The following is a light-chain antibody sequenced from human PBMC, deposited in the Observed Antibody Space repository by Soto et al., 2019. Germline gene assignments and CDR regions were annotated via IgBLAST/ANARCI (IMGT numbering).Light chain of an antibody. Sequence: IVLTQSPGTLSLSPGERATLSCRASQTVPKSYLAWYQQRPGQAPRLLIYYASNRATGIQDRFSGSESGTDFTLTISHLEPEDFAVYYCHQYAWSPLTFGQGTRLEIK. V-gene: IGKV3-20*01. CDR1: QTVPKSY. CDR2: YAS. J-gene: IGKJ5*01. CDR3: HQYAWSPLT.